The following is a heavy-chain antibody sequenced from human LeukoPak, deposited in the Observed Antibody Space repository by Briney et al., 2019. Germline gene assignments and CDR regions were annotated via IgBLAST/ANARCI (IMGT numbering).Heavy chain of an antibody. CDR2: ISGSGGST. J-gene: IGHJ4*02. Sequence: PGGSLRLSCAASGFTFSNYGMSWVRQAPGKGLEWVSAISGSGGSTYYADSVKGRFTISRDNSKNTLYLQMNSLRAEDTAVYYCAKYPNYYGSGSYDYWGQGTLVTVSS. CDR1: GFTFSNYG. D-gene: IGHD3-10*01. V-gene: IGHV3-23*01. CDR3: AKYPNYYGSGSYDY.